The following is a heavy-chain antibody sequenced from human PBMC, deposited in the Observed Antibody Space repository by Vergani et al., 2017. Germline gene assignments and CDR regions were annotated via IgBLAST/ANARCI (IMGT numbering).Heavy chain of an antibody. V-gene: IGHV4-34*01. CDR1: GGSFSGYY. Sequence: QVQLQQWGAGLLKPSETLSLTCAVYGGSFSGYYWSWIRQPPGKGLEWIGEINHSGSTNYNPSLKSRVTISVDTSKNQFSLKLSSVTAADTAVYYCAGGRRKLLWFGELFDYWGQGTLVTVSS. D-gene: IGHD3-10*01. CDR3: AGGRRKLLWFGELFDY. CDR2: INHSGST. J-gene: IGHJ4*02.